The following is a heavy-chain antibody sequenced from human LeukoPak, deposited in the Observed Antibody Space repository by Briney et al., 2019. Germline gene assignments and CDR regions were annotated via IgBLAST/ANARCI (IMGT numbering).Heavy chain of an antibody. V-gene: IGHV4-59*01. Sequence: PSETLSLTCTVSGGSISSYYWSWIRQPPGKGLEWIGYIFYSGSTNYKPSLKSRVTISVDTSKNQFSLNLSSVTTADTAVYYCARGPTTYYFDYWGQGTLVTVSS. CDR1: GGSISSYY. D-gene: IGHD1-1*01. CDR3: ARGPTTYYFDY. CDR2: IFYSGST. J-gene: IGHJ4*02.